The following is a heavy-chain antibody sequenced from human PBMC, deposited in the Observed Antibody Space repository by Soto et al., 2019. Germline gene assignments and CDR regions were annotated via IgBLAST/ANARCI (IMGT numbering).Heavy chain of an antibody. V-gene: IGHV3-48*04. J-gene: IGHJ5*02. CDR1: GFTFSNYA. Sequence: PGGSLRLSCAGSGFTFSNYAMTWVRQAPGKGLEWLSYIDFDSSPIKYADSVMGRFTVSRDNAKDSLYLQMNSLRPEDTATYYCARGLGRSWFFLWGPGTLVTVSS. CDR3: ARGLGRSWFFL. CDR2: IDFDSSPI.